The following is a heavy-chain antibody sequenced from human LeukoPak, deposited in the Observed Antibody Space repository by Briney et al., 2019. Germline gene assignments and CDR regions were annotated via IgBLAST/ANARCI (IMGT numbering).Heavy chain of an antibody. CDR2: IRSKANSYAT. CDR1: GFTFSGSA. D-gene: IGHD2-21*02. V-gene: IGHV3-73*01. Sequence: GGSLRLSCAASGFTFSGSAMHWVRQASGKGLEWVGRIRSKANSYATAYAASVKGRFTISRDDSKNTAYLQMNSLKTEDTAVYYCTRPAAPCGDCNLYYFDYWGQGALVTVSS. J-gene: IGHJ4*02. CDR3: TRPAAPCGDCNLYYFDY.